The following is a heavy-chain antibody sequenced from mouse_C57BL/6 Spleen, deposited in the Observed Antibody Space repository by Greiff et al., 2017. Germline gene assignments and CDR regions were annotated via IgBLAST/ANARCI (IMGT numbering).Heavy chain of an antibody. J-gene: IGHJ1*03. D-gene: IGHD1-1*01. CDR3: ARTTTVDYWYFDV. CDR2: ISYSGST. CDR1: GYSITSGYD. Sequence: DVKLQESGPGMVKPSQSLSLTCTVTGYSITSGYDWHWIRHFPGNKLEWMGYISYSGSTNYNPSLKSRISITHDTSKNHFFLKLNSVTTEDTATYYCARTTTVDYWYFDVWGTGTTVTVSS. V-gene: IGHV3-1*01.